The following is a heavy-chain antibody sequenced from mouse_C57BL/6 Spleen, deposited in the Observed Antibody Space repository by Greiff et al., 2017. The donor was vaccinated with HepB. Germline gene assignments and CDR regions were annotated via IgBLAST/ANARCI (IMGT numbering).Heavy chain of an antibody. J-gene: IGHJ2*01. CDR1: GYSITSGYY. CDR3: ARLLYDSFDY. V-gene: IGHV3-6*01. CDR2: ISYDGSN. D-gene: IGHD2-3*01. Sequence: ESGPGLVKPSQSLSLTCSVTGYSITSGYYWNWIRQFPGNKLEWMGYISYDGSNNYNPSLKNRISITRDPSKNQFFLKLNSVTTEDTATYYCARLLYDSFDYWGQGTTLTVSS.